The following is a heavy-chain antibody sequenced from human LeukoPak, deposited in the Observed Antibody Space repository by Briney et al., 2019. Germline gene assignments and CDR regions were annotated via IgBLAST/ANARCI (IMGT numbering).Heavy chain of an antibody. D-gene: IGHD6-19*01. CDR3: AKAPGQWLVRPDLDY. Sequence: PGRSLRLSCAASGFTFDDYAMHWVRQAPGKGLEWVSGISWNVGSIAYADSVKGRFTISRDNAKNSLYLQMNSLRPEDTALYYCAKAPGQWLVRPDLDYWGQGTLVSVSS. V-gene: IGHV3-9*01. CDR2: ISWNVGSI. CDR1: GFTFDDYA. J-gene: IGHJ4*02.